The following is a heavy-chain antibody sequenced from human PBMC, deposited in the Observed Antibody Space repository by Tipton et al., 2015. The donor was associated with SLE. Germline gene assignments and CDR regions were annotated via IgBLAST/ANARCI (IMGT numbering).Heavy chain of an antibody. CDR1: GGSISSYY. CDR2: IYSSGSA. J-gene: IGHJ4*02. D-gene: IGHD6-6*01. Sequence: LRLSCTVSGGSISSYYWSWIRQPPGKGLEWIGYIYSSGSANYNPSLKSRATISVDTSKNQFSLILNSVTAADTAVYYCARQSMAARPDFDFWGQGTLVTVSS. V-gene: IGHV4-59*01. CDR3: ARQSMAARPDFDF.